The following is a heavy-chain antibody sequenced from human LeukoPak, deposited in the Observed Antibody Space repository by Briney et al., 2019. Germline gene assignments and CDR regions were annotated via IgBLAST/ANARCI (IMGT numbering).Heavy chain of an antibody. Sequence: GGSLRLSCAASGFTFRSYGMHWVRQAPGKGLEWVAVISYDGSNKYYADSVKGRFTISRDNSKNTLYLQMNSLRAEDTAVYYCLTVTFDYWGQGTLVTVSS. CDR1: GFTFRSYG. D-gene: IGHD4-23*01. CDR2: ISYDGSNK. V-gene: IGHV3-30*03. J-gene: IGHJ4*02. CDR3: LTVTFDY.